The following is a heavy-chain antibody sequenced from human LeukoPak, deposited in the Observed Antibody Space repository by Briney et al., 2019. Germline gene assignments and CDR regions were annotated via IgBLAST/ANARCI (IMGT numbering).Heavy chain of an antibody. Sequence: GESLKISCKGSGYSFTSYWISWVRQMPGKGLEWMGIIYPGDSDTRYSPSFQGQVTISADKSISAAYLQWSSLKASDTAMYYCARLGAAAAGYFDYWGQGTLVTVSS. V-gene: IGHV5-51*01. J-gene: IGHJ4*02. CDR2: IYPGDSDT. CDR3: ARLGAAAAGYFDY. D-gene: IGHD6-13*01. CDR1: GYSFTSYW.